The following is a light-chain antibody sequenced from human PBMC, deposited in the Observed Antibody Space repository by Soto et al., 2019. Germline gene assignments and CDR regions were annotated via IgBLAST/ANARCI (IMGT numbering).Light chain of an antibody. CDR2: DAS. CDR3: QQRSNLPLIT. CDR1: QSISSW. V-gene: IGKV1-5*01. Sequence: ENKMTQSPSTLSASVGDRVTITCRASQSISSWLAWYQQKPGKAPKLLIYDASSLESGVPSRFSGSGSGTEFTLTISSLEPEDFAVYYCQQRSNLPLITFGHGTLLEIK. J-gene: IGKJ5*01.